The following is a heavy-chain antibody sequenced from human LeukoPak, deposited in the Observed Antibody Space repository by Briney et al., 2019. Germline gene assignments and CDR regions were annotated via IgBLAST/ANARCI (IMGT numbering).Heavy chain of an antibody. CDR2: IWYDGSNK. Sequence: PGGSLRLSCAASGFSFSSYAMSWVRQAPGKGLEWVAVIWYDGSNKYYADSVKGRFTISGDNSKNTLYLQMNSLRAEDTAVYYCAKGYSSGYLLDYWGQGTLVTVSS. CDR1: GFSFSSYA. V-gene: IGHV3-33*06. J-gene: IGHJ4*02. CDR3: AKGYSSGYLLDY. D-gene: IGHD3-22*01.